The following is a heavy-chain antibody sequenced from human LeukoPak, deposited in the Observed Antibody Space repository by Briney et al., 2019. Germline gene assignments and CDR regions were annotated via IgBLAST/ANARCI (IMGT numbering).Heavy chain of an antibody. D-gene: IGHD6-13*01. CDR2: ISAYSGNT. J-gene: IGHJ5*02. CDR1: GYTFTSYG. V-gene: IGHV1-18*01. Sequence: ASVKVSCKASGYTFTSYGISWVRQAPGQGLEWMGWISAYSGNTNYAQKLQGRVTMTTDTSTSTAYMELRSLRSDDTAVYYCARDPIAAAGPYNWFDPWGQGTLVTVSS. CDR3: ARDPIAAAGPYNWFDP.